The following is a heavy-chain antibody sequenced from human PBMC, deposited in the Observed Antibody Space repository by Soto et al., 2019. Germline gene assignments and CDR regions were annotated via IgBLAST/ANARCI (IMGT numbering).Heavy chain of an antibody. CDR1: GCTFSNYV. J-gene: IGHJ4*02. CDR3: AKEYCGGHCSSDYFDY. Sequence: GGSLRLSCAASGCTFSNYVIHWVRQAPGNGLEWVAVISRDGSVRYYADSVKGRFTISRDNSKNTLYLQVNNLRPEDTAVYYCAKEYCGGHCSSDYFDYWGQGTLVTVSS. V-gene: IGHV3-30*18. CDR2: ISRDGSVR. D-gene: IGHD2-21*01.